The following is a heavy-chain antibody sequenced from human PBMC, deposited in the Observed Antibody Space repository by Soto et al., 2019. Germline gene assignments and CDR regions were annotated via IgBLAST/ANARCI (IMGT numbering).Heavy chain of an antibody. V-gene: IGHV4-59*08. J-gene: IGHJ3*02. CDR2: ITYSGST. CDR3: AGTYYDFWSGYRDSALDI. CDR1: GGSISSYY. D-gene: IGHD3-3*01. Sequence: QVQLQESGPGLVKPSATLSLTCTASGGSISSYYWSWIRQPPGKGLEWLGYITYSGSTNYNPSLKSRVTISLDTSKNEFSRKLSSVTAADTAVYYCAGTYYDFWSGYRDSALDIWGQGTMVTVAS.